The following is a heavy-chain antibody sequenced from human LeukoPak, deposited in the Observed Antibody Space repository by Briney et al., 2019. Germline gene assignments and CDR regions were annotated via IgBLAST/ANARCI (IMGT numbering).Heavy chain of an antibody. CDR3: ARDAYSSGWYHFDY. D-gene: IGHD6-19*01. Sequence: SETMSLTCTVSGGSISSYYWSWIRQPPGKGLEWIGYIYYSGSTNYNPSLKSRVTISVDTSKNQFSLKLSSVTAADTAVYYCARDAYSSGWYHFDYWGQGALVTVSS. J-gene: IGHJ4*02. CDR1: GGSISSYY. CDR2: IYYSGST. V-gene: IGHV4-59*01.